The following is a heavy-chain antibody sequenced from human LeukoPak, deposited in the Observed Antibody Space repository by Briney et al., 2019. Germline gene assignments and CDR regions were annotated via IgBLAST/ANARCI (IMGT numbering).Heavy chain of an antibody. D-gene: IGHD2-15*01. CDR2: INPNSGGT. Sequence: ASVNVSFKTSGYTFTGYYMQWVRQAPGQGLEWMGWINPNSGGTDYAQKFQGRVTMTRDTSISTAYMELSRLRSDDTAMYYCARGYRTGDMTIFAYWGQGTLVTVSS. V-gene: IGHV1-2*02. CDR3: ARGYRTGDMTIFAY. J-gene: IGHJ4*02. CDR1: GYTFTGYY.